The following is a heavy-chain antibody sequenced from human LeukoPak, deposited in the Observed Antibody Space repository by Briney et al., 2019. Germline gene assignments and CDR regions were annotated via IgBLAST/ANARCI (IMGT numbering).Heavy chain of an antibody. Sequence: GGSLRLSCAASGFTFSSYAMSWVRQAPGNGLEWVSVISGSGSSTYYADSGKDRLSISRDNPKKTMYMQMNSLRAEDTAVYYCAKPAGIAVAGTHVDYWGQGTLVTVSS. CDR2: ISGSGSST. V-gene: IGHV3-23*01. J-gene: IGHJ4*02. CDR3: AKPAGIAVAGTHVDY. D-gene: IGHD6-19*01. CDR1: GFTFSSYA.